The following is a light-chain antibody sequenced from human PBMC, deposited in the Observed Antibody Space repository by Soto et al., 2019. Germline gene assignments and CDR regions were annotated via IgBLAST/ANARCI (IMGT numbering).Light chain of an antibody. Sequence: EIVLTQSPGTLSLSPGERATLSCRASQSVSSSYLAWYQQKPGQAPRLLIYDASSRATGIPDRFSGSGSGTDFTLTISRLEPDDFATYYCQQYNSYSTFGQGTKVDIK. CDR3: QQYNSYST. CDR1: QSVSSSY. CDR2: DAS. J-gene: IGKJ1*01. V-gene: IGKV3-20*01.